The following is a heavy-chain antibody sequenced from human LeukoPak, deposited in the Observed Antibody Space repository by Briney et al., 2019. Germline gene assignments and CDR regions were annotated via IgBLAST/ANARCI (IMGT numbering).Heavy chain of an antibody. CDR3: ARGYCSGGSCYSNVYPMAD. V-gene: IGHV1-2*02. D-gene: IGHD2-15*01. CDR2: INPNSGGT. CDR1: GYTFTGYY. Sequence: ASVKVSCKASGYTFTGYYMHWVRQAPGQGLEWMGWINPNSGGTNYAQKFQGRVTMTRDTSISTAYTELSRLRSDDTAVYYCARGYCSGGSCYSNVYPMADWGQGTLVTVSS. J-gene: IGHJ4*02.